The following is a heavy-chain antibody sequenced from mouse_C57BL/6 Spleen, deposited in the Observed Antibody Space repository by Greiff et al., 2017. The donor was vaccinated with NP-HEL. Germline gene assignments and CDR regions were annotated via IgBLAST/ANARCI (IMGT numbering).Heavy chain of an antibody. CDR3: ARSPHRYFDV. V-gene: IGHV1-64*01. J-gene: IGHJ1*03. CDR1: GYTFTSYW. Sequence: QVQLQQSGAELVKPGASVKLSCKASGYTFTSYWMHWVKQRPGQGLEWIGMIHPNSGSTNYNEKFKSKATLTVDKSSSTAYMQLSSLTSEDSAVYYCARSPHRYFDVWGTGTTVTVSS. CDR2: IHPNSGST.